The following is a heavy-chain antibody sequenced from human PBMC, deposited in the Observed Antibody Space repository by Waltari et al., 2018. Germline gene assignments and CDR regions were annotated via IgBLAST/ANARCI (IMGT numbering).Heavy chain of an antibody. D-gene: IGHD6-13*01. V-gene: IGHV3-33*01. CDR1: GFTFSSYG. CDR2: IWYDGSNK. Sequence: QVQLVESGGGVVQPGRSLRLSCAASGFTFSSYGTHWVRQAPGKGLEWVAVIWYDGSNKYYAESVKGRFTISRYNSKNTLYLQMNSLSAEDTALYYCARATQEAGTLYSSSWATYGMDVWGQGTTVTVSS. J-gene: IGHJ6*02. CDR3: ARATQEAGTLYSSSWATYGMDV.